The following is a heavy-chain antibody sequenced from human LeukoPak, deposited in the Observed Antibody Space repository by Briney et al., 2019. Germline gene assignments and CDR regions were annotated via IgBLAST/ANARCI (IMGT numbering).Heavy chain of an antibody. Sequence: GGSLRLSCAASGFTFSSYAMHWVRQAPGKGLEYVSAISSNGGSTYYANSVKGRFTISRHNAKNSLYLQMNSLRAEDTAVYYCARDPSMIRGENTPYFDYWGQGTLVTVSS. CDR2: ISSNGGST. CDR3: ARDPSMIRGENTPYFDY. V-gene: IGHV3-64*01. CDR1: GFTFSSYA. D-gene: IGHD3-10*01. J-gene: IGHJ4*02.